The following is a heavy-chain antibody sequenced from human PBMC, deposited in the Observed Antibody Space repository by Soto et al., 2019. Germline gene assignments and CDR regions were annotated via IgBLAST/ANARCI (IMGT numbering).Heavy chain of an antibody. V-gene: IGHV1-8*01. J-gene: IGHJ4*02. CDR1: GYTFTSSD. D-gene: IGHD6-6*01. CDR3: ARNPWNSSSRAFDY. Sequence: ASVKVSCKASGYTFTSSDINWVRQATGQGLEWMGWMNPNSGNTGYAQKFQGRITLTRSTSINTAYLELSSLRSEDTAVYYCARNPWNSSSRAFDYWGQGTLVTVSS. CDR2: MNPNSGNT.